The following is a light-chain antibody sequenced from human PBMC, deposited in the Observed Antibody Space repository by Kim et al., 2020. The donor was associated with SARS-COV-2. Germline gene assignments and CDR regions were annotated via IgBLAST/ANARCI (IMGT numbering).Light chain of an antibody. J-gene: IGLJ3*02. CDR3: CSLGSPDIFRM. Sequence: QSVTISCSGIIKDIYGSIYVSWYQQHQGRAPKVMFYDVNKRPSGVPDRFSGSRSGNTASLTISELQAEDEADYYCCSLGSPDIFRMFGGGTQLTVL. V-gene: IGLV2-11*03. CDR1: IKDIYGSIY. CDR2: DVN.